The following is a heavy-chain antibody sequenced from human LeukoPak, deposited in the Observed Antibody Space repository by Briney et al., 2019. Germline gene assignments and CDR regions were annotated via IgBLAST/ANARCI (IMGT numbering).Heavy chain of an antibody. D-gene: IGHD1-1*01. Sequence: SETLSLTCTVSGGSISSYFWSWIRQPPGKGLEWIGYISHSRRANYNPSLKSRVTMSVDTSKNQFSLKLSSVTAADTAVYYCARENWRNVNYHYYYMDVWGKGTTVTVSS. V-gene: IGHV4-59*12. J-gene: IGHJ6*03. CDR2: ISHSRRA. CDR1: GGSISSYF. CDR3: ARENWRNVNYHYYYMDV.